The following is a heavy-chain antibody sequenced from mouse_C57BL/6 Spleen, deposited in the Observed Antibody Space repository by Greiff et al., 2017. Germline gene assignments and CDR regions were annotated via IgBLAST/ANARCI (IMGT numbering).Heavy chain of an antibody. J-gene: IGHJ4*01. V-gene: IGHV1-55*01. CDR1: GYTFTSYW. Sequence: QVQLKQPGAELVKPGASVKMSCKASGYTFTSYWITWVKQRPGQGPEWIGDIYPGCGSTNYNEKFKSKATLTVDTSSSTAYMQLSSLTSEDSAVYYCARRDSSGLYYYAMDYWGQGTSVTVSS. CDR2: IYPGCGST. D-gene: IGHD3-2*02. CDR3: ARRDSSGLYYYAMDY.